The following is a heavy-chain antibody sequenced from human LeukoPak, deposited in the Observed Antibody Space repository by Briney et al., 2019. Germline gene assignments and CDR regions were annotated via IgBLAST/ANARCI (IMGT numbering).Heavy chain of an antibody. CDR2: INQSGGT. J-gene: IGHJ4*02. D-gene: IGHD3-16*01. CDR1: GGSFSGYY. CDR3: ARHYGP. Sequence: SETLSLTCAVYGGSFSGYYWSWIRQPPGKGLEWIGEINQSGGTNYNPSLKSRVTISVDTSKNQFSLKLNSVTATDTAVYYCARHYGPWGQGTLVTVSS. V-gene: IGHV4-34*01.